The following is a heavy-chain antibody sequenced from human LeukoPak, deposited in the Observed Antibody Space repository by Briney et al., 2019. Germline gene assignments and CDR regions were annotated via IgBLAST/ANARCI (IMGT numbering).Heavy chain of an antibody. CDR3: ARDTGGIAAAGTAIDY. CDR1: GYTLSELS. D-gene: IGHD6-13*01. Sequence: ASVKVSCKVSGYTLSELSMHWVRQAPGKGLEWMGGFDPDNAKRIYAQKFQGRVTMTEDTSADTAYMELSSLRSEDTAVYYCARDTGGIAAAGTAIDYWGQGTLVTVSS. V-gene: IGHV1-24*01. J-gene: IGHJ4*02. CDR2: FDPDNAKR.